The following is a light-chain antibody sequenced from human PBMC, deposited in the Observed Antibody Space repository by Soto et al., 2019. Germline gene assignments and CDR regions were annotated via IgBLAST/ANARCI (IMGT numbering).Light chain of an antibody. CDR3: HQYGTAPLT. CDR1: QSASRTS. Sequence: EIVFSHSPGPLSFSPGNRATLLFMARQSASRTSLAWYQQKPGQAPRLLIYGASSRGTRIPDRFSGSGSGTDFILTISRLEPEDFSVYSCHQYGTAPLTFGPGTKVDI. CDR2: GAS. J-gene: IGKJ3*01. V-gene: IGKV3-20*01.